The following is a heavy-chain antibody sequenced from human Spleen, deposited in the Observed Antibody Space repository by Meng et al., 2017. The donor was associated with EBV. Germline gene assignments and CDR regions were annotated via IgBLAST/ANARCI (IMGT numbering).Heavy chain of an antibody. CDR1: GGSFSKYA. CDR2: IIPLFGTV. D-gene: IGHD6-13*01. J-gene: IGHJ4*02. CDR3: ARDREGAAAGTLGY. V-gene: IGHV1-69*01. Sequence: QVQLVQSGAGVRKPGSSVKVSCEVSGGSFSKYAISWVRQAPGQGPEWMGEIIPLFGTVIYAQTMQDRVTFTADESTKTAHMELNSLRFGDTAVYYCARDREGAAAGTLGYWGQGTLVTVSS.